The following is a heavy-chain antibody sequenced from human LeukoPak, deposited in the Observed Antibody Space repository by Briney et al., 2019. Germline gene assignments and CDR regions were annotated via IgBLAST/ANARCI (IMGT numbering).Heavy chain of an antibody. CDR2: IYPGDSDT. J-gene: IGHJ4*02. Sequence: GESLKISCKGSGYRFTNHWIGWVRQMPGKGLEWMGIIYPGDSDTRYSPSFQGQVTISAVKSISTAYLQWSSLKASDTAMYYCTRLPQWGGTYHFDYWGQGTLLTVSS. D-gene: IGHD1-26*01. CDR3: TRLPQWGGTYHFDY. V-gene: IGHV5-51*01. CDR1: GYRFTNHW.